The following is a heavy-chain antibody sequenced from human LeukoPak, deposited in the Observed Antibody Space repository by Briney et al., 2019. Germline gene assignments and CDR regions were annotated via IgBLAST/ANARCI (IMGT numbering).Heavy chain of an antibody. CDR2: ISSSGSTI. V-gene: IGHV3-11*04. J-gene: IGHJ4*02. D-gene: IGHD3-22*01. CDR1: GFTFSDYY. CDR3: ARDSQDYYDSSGPVAY. Sequence: GGSLRLSCAASGFTFSDYYMSWIRQAPGKGLEWVSYISSSGSTIYYADSVKGRFTISRDNAKNSLYLQMNSLRAEDTAVYYCARDSQDYYDSSGPVAYWGQGTLVTVSS.